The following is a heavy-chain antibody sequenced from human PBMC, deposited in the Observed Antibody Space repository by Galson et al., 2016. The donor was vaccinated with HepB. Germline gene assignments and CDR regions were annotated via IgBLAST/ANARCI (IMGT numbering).Heavy chain of an antibody. D-gene: IGHD3/OR15-3a*01. CDR3: TIDQVTFVRTNDYFFDY. J-gene: IGHJ4*02. CDR2: ISYDGSDI. CDR1: GFTFSSNG. V-gene: IGHV3-30*03. Sequence: SLRLSCAVSGFTFSSNGMHWVRQAPGKGLEWVAVISYDGSDIYYADSVKGRFTISRDDSENTLFLQMNSLRAEDTAVYYCTIDQVTFVRTNDYFFDYWGQGTLVTVSS.